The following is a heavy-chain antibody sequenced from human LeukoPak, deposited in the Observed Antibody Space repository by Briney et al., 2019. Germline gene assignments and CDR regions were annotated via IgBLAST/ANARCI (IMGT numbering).Heavy chain of an antibody. CDR2: ISSSSSYI. CDR1: GFTFSSYG. CDR3: AREWLAAEFDY. Sequence: GGSLRLSCAASGFTFSSYGMNWVRQAPGKGLEWVSSISSSSSYIYYADSVKGRFTISRDNAKNSLYLQMNSLRAEDTAVYYCAREWLAAEFDYWGQGTLVTVSS. V-gene: IGHV3-21*01. J-gene: IGHJ4*02. D-gene: IGHD6-13*01.